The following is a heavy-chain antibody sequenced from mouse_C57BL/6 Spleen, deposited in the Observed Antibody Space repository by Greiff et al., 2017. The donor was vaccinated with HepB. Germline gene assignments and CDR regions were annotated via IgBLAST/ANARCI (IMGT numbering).Heavy chain of an antibody. J-gene: IGHJ2*01. Sequence: EVKLMESGPGLVKPSQSLSLTCSVTGYSITSGYYWNWIRQFPGNKLEWMGYISYDGSNNYNPSLKNRISITRDTSKNQFFLKLNSVTTEDTATYYCAREGIGSWGQGTTLTVSS. CDR3: AREGIGS. CDR1: GYSITSGYY. V-gene: IGHV3-6*01. CDR2: ISYDGSN. D-gene: IGHD1-1*02.